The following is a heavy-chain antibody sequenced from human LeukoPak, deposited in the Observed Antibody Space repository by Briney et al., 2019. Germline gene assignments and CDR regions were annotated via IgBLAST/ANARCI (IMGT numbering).Heavy chain of an antibody. V-gene: IGHV1-2*02. CDR2: INPNSGGT. J-gene: IGHJ4*02. CDR1: GYTFTGYY. D-gene: IGHD2-2*01. Sequence: ASVKVSCEASGYTFTGYYMHWVRQAPGQGLEWMGWINPNSGGTDYAQKFQGRVTMTGDTSITTAYMELSGLRSDDTAVYYCDPGSSVGQASQSYSDKSTYFDYWGQGTLVTVSS. CDR3: DPGSSVGQASQSYSDKSTYFDY.